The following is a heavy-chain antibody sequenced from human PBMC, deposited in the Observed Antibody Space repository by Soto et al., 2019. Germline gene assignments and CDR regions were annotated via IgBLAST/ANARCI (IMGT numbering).Heavy chain of an antibody. J-gene: IGHJ4*02. V-gene: IGHV3-48*02. D-gene: IGHD3-9*01. Sequence: GGSLRLSCVASGFSLANYPMNWVRQTPGKGLEWISYSSPRGDTIYYADSVEGRFTISRDNARNSLSLHMSSLRDEDSALYYCAKGTHTNVGWPYYFESRGQGVQVTVSS. CDR1: GFSLANYP. CDR2: SSPRGDTI. CDR3: AKGTHTNVGWPYYFES.